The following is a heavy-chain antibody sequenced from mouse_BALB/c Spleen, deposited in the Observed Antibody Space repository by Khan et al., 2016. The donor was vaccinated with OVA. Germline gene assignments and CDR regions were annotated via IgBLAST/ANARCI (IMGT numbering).Heavy chain of an antibody. D-gene: IGHD1-2*01. CDR1: GYTFTDYN. V-gene: IGHV1S29*02. J-gene: IGHJ3*01. Sequence: VQLKESGPELVKPGASVKISCKASGYTFTDYNMDWVRQSHGESLAWIGYIFPNTGDTGYNQKFKTKATLTVYSSSNTAYMACRSLPSYDSAVLFCARAGYGSFGYWGQGTLVAVSA. CDR2: IFPNTGDT. CDR3: ARAGYGSFGY.